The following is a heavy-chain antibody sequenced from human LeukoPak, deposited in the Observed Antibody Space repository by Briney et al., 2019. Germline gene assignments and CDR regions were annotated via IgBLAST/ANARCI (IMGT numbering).Heavy chain of an antibody. D-gene: IGHD5-12*01. CDR2: ISYDGRNK. J-gene: IGHJ3*02. V-gene: IGHV3-30*18. CDR1: GFTFSSYD. Sequence: GRSLRLSCAASGFTFSSYDMHWVRQAPGKGLEWVAVISYDGRNKYYPDPVKGRFTISRDNSKNTLYLQMNSLRAEDTAVYYCAKDYDDAFDMWGQGTMVTVSS. CDR3: AKDYDDAFDM.